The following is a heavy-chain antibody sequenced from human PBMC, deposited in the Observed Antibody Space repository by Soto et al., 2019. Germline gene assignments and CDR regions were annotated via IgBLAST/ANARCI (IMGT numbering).Heavy chain of an antibody. CDR2: ISSSSSYT. J-gene: IGHJ4*02. CDR1: GFTFSDYY. CDR3: ATIAVAGRSDDY. D-gene: IGHD6-19*01. Sequence: GGSLRLSCAASGFTFSDYYMSWIRQAPGRGLEWVSYISSSSSYTNYADSVKGRFTISRDNAKNSLYLQMNSLRAEDTAVYYCATIAVAGRSDDYWGQGTLVTVSS. V-gene: IGHV3-11*06.